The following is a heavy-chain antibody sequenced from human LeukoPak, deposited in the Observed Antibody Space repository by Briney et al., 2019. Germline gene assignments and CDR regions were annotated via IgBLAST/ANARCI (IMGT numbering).Heavy chain of an antibody. CDR1: GFTFSSYA. Sequence: GGSLRLSCAASGFTFSSYAMHWVRQAPGKGLKYVSAISIHGGDTYYANSVKGRFTISRDNSKNTLYLQMGSLRAEYMAAYYCARVLRDASGYYDYWGQGTLVTVSS. D-gene: IGHD3-22*01. CDR3: ARVLRDASGYYDY. J-gene: IGHJ4*02. V-gene: IGHV3-64*01. CDR2: ISIHGGDT.